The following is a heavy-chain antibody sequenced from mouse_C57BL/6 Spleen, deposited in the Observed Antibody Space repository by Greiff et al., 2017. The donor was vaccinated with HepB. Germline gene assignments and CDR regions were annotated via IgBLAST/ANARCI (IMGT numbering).Heavy chain of an antibody. CDR3: ARIDTISLITGAWFAY. J-gene: IGHJ3*01. V-gene: IGHV8-8*01. CDR2: IWWDDDK. D-gene: IGHD2-4*01. CDR1: GFSLSTFGMG. Sequence: QVTLKVSGPGILQPSQTLSLTCSFSGFSLSTFGMGVGWIRQPSGKGLEWLAHIWWDDDKYYNPALKSRLTISKDTSKNQVFLKIANVDTADTPTYYCARIDTISLITGAWFAYWGQGTLVTVSA.